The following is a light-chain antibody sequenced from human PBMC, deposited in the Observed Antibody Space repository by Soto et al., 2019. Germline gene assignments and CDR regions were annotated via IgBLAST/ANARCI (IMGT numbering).Light chain of an antibody. CDR2: SNN. CDR1: RSNIGTNT. Sequence: QSVLTQPPSASGTPGQRVTISCSGSRSNIGTNTVNWYQQLPGTAPKLLIYSNNQRPSRVPDRFSGSKSGTSASLAISGLQSEDEADYYYATWDDSLNGPVFGGGTKLTVL. J-gene: IGLJ3*02. CDR3: ATWDDSLNGPV. V-gene: IGLV1-44*01.